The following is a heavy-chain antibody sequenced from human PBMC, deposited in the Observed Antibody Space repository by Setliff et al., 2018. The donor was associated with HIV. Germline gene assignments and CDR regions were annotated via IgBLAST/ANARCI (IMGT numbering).Heavy chain of an antibody. CDR2: INHRGST. V-gene: IGHV4-34*01. CDR1: GGSFSGYY. D-gene: IGHD5-12*01. Sequence: SETLSLTCAVYGGSFSGYYWSWIRQPPGKGLEWIGEINHRGSTNCNPSLKSRVSISVDTSKNQFSLKLSSVTAADTAVYYCATLKMATIYRDFDYWGQGTLVAVSS. CDR3: ATLKMATIYRDFDY. J-gene: IGHJ4*02.